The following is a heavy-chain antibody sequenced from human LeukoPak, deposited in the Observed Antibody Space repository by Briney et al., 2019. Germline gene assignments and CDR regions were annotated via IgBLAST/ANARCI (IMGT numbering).Heavy chain of an antibody. V-gene: IGHV1-24*01. J-gene: IGHJ5*02. CDR3: ATVQGSSWRDNWFDP. CDR2: FDPEDGET. CDR1: GYTLTELS. D-gene: IGHD6-13*01. Sequence: ASVKVSCKVSGYTLTELSMHWVRQAPGKGLEWMGGFDPEDGETIYAQKFQGRVTMTEDTSTDTAYMELSSLRSEDTAVYYCATVQGSSWRDNWFDPWGQGTLVTVSS.